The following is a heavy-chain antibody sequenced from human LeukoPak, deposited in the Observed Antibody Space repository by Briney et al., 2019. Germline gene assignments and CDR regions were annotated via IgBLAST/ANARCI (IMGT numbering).Heavy chain of an antibody. D-gene: IGHD3-16*01. Sequence: PGGSLRLSCPACGFTFSSYARHWVRQAPGKGLAWVAVISYDGSNKYYADSVKGRFTISRDNSKHTLYLQMNSLRAEDTAVYYCAREGDILVTFGTYFDYGGQESLVTVSS. CDR2: ISYDGSNK. CDR3: AREGDILVTFGTYFDY. CDR1: GFTFSSYA. J-gene: IGHJ4*02. V-gene: IGHV3-30-3*01.